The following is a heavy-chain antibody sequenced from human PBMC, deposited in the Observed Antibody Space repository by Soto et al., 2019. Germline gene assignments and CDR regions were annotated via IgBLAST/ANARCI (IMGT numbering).Heavy chain of an antibody. Sequence: ASVKVSCKAAGYTFTSYGSSWVRKAPGPELEWMGWISAYNGNTNYAQKFQGRVTMTTDTSTSTAYMELRSLRSDDTAVYYCARTLNEWLLGLDWGQGTLVTVSS. J-gene: IGHJ4*02. CDR2: ISAYNGNT. CDR1: GYTFTSYG. D-gene: IGHD3-3*01. CDR3: ARTLNEWLLGLD. V-gene: IGHV1-18*04.